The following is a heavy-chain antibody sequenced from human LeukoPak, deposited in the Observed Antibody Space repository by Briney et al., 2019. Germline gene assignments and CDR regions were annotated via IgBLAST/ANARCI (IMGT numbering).Heavy chain of an antibody. Sequence: PSETLSLTCTVSGGSVSSGSYYWSWIRQPPGKGLEWIGYIYYSGSTNYNPSLKSRVTISVDTSKNQFSLKLSSVTAADTAVYYCARGLGYCSSTSCLEDHWGQGTLVTVSS. CDR3: ARGLGYCSSTSCLEDH. CDR2: IYYSGST. CDR1: GGSVSSGSYY. J-gene: IGHJ4*02. D-gene: IGHD2-2*01. V-gene: IGHV4-61*01.